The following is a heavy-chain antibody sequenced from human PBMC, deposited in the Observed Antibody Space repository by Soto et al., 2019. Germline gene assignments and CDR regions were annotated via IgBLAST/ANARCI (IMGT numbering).Heavy chain of an antibody. Sequence: QVQLVQSGAEVKKPGASVKVSCKASGYTFTNYDINWVRQAAGQGLEWMGWMSPNSGNTGYAQKFQGRITMTRSTSIATAYMELSGLTSEDSAVYYCARNPPNTGYFDSWGRGTQVTVSS. D-gene: IGHD1-1*01. CDR3: ARNPPNTGYFDS. J-gene: IGHJ4*02. CDR2: MSPNSGNT. CDR1: GYTFTNYD. V-gene: IGHV1-8*01.